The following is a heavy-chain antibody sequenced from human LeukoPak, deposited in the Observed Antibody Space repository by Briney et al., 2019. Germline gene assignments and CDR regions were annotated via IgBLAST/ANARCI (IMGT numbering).Heavy chain of an antibody. J-gene: IGHJ4*02. Sequence: GGSLRLSCAASGFTFSSHWMSWVRQAPGKGREWVANIKQDGSEKYYVDSVKGRFTISRDNAKNSLYLQMNSLRAEDTAVYYCARDRGGGFDYWGQGTLVTVSS. D-gene: IGHD3-16*01. CDR2: IKQDGSEK. CDR3: ARDRGGGFDY. V-gene: IGHV3-7*03. CDR1: GFTFSSHW.